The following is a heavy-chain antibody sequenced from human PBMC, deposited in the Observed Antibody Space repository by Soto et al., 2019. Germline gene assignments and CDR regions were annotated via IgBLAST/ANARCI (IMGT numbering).Heavy chain of an antibody. J-gene: IGHJ4*02. CDR3: ASPLSAGYSSSWYDSY. V-gene: IGHV4-4*02. CDR1: GGSISSSNW. D-gene: IGHD6-13*01. Sequence: SETLSLTCAVSGGSISSSNWWSWVRQPPGKGLEWIGEIYHSGSTNYNPSLKSRVTISVDKSKNQFSLKLSSVTAADTAVYYCASPLSAGYSSSWYDSYWGQGTLVTVSS. CDR2: IYHSGST.